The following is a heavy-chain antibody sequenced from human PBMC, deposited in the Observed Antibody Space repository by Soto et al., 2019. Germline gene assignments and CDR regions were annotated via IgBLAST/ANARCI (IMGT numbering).Heavy chain of an antibody. J-gene: IGHJ6*02. V-gene: IGHV4-4*02. CDR3: GRSASGGYYSYYYGMDV. CDR1: GGSISSSNW. Sequence: SETLSLTCAVSGGSISSSNWWSWVRQPPGKGLEWIGEIYHSGSTNYNPSLKSRVTISVDKSKNQFSLKLSSVTAADTAVYYCGRSASGGYYSYYYGMDVWGQGSTVTVS. D-gene: IGHD3-10*01. CDR2: IYHSGST.